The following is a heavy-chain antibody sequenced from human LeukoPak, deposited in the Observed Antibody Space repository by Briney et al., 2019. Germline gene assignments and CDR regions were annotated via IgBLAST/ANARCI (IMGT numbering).Heavy chain of an antibody. Sequence: PGGSLRLSCAASGFSVSINYMTWVRQAPGKGLEWVSTIYSGDNTDYADSVKGRFTISRDNSKNTLYLQMNSLRTEDTAVYYCAKDFVRVSSVYYYDYWGQGTLVTVSS. CDR2: IYSGDNT. CDR3: AKDFVRVSSVYYYDY. J-gene: IGHJ4*02. D-gene: IGHD3-22*01. V-gene: IGHV3-53*05. CDR1: GFSVSINY.